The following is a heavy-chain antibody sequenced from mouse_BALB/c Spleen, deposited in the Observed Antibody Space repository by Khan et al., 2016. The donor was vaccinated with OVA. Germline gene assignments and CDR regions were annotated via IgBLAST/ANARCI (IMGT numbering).Heavy chain of an antibody. CDR3: ARLLINFDY. CDR2: INPSNGRT. CDR1: GYTLTSYW. D-gene: IGHD2-1*01. J-gene: IGHJ2*01. V-gene: IGHV1S81*02. Sequence: QVQLQQPGAELVNPGASVNLSCKASGYTLTSYWMHWVKQRPGQGLEWIGEINPSNGRTNYNEKFKSKAKRTVDKSSSTAYMQLSSPTSEDSAVYYCARLLINFDYWGQGTTLTVSS.